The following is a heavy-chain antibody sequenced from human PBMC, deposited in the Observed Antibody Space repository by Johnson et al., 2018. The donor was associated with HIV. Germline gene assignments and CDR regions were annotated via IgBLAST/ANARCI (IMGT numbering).Heavy chain of an antibody. CDR2: MKSKNEGGTT. J-gene: IGHJ3*02. Sequence: VQLVESGGGVVQPGRSLRLSCAASGFTFSSYVLHWVRQAPGKGLEWVGSMKSKNEGGTTDDAATVKGRYTRSRNVSKTTPYLQMNSLRAEDTALYYCARDSTPWGGDHVGYAFDIWGRGTMVTVSS. D-gene: IGHD4-17*01. CDR1: GFTFSSYV. CDR3: ARDSTPWGGDHVGYAFDI. V-gene: IGHV3-15*01.